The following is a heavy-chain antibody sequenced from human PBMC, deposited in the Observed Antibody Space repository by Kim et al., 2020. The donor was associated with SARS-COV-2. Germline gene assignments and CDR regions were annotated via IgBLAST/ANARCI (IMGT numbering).Heavy chain of an antibody. V-gene: IGHV3-11*06. Sequence: YADSVKDRVTISRDNDKNSLYLQRTDLRAEDTAVYYCAREVVAQYRLWDYWGQGTLVTVSS. D-gene: IGHD3-22*01. CDR3: AREVVAQYRLWDY. J-gene: IGHJ4*02.